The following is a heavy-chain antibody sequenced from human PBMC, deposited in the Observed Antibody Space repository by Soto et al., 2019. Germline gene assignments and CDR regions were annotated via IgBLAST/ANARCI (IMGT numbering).Heavy chain of an antibody. V-gene: IGHV4-59*01. Sequence: SETLSLTCSVSGGSISGSYWSWIRQSPGKGLEWLGYVYYTGSTNYSPSLRSRVSISVDTSKHEFSLRLSSVTAADTAVYFCARSVAVPGANIEYWGQGTQVTVSS. J-gene: IGHJ4*02. CDR3: ARSVAVPGANIEY. CDR2: VYYTGST. D-gene: IGHD6-19*01. CDR1: GGSISGSY.